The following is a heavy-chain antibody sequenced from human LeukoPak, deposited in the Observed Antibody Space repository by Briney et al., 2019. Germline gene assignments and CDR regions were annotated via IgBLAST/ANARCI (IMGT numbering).Heavy chain of an antibody. CDR3: AHYGDFRFLYYFDY. CDR2: IYWHNNK. D-gene: IGHD4-17*01. V-gene: IGHV2-5*01. Sequence: SGPTLSKPTQALTLTFTFSCLSLSTSGAGVGWIRHPPVNALGRLALIYWHNNKVSSPSLKSRLTITKDTSKNQVVLTMTNMDPVDTATYHCAHYGDFRFLYYFDYWGQGTVVTVFS. CDR1: CLSLSTSGAG. J-gene: IGHJ4*02.